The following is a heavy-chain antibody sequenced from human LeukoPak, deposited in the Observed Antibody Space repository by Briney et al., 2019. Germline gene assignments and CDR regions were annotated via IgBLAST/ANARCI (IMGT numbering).Heavy chain of an antibody. Sequence: GRSLRLSCAASGFTFNSYAMHWVRQAPGKGLEWVSAISGSGGSTYYADSVKGRFTISRDNSKNTLYLQMNSLRAEDTAVYYCAKRGDSSGYPYYFDYWGQGTLVTVSS. J-gene: IGHJ4*02. D-gene: IGHD3-22*01. V-gene: IGHV3-23*01. CDR3: AKRGDSSGYPYYFDY. CDR1: GFTFNSYA. CDR2: ISGSGGST.